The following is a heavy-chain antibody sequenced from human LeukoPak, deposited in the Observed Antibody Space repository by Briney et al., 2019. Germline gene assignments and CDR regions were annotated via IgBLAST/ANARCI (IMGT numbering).Heavy chain of an antibody. Sequence: GGSLRLSCAASGFTFSSYSMNWVRQAPGKGLEWVSSISSSSSYVYYADSVKGRFTISRDNAKNSLYLQMNSLRAEDTAVYYCARGYCSGGSCYFDYWGQGTLVTVSS. D-gene: IGHD2-15*01. CDR2: ISSSSSYV. CDR1: GFTFSSYS. CDR3: ARGYCSGGSCYFDY. V-gene: IGHV3-21*01. J-gene: IGHJ4*02.